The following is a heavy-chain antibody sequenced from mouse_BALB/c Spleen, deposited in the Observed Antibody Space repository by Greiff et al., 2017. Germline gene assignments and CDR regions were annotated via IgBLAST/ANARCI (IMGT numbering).Heavy chain of an antibody. CDR2: IYPGDGDT. D-gene: IGHD1-1*01. V-gene: IGHV1-80*01. Sequence: VKVVESGAELVRPGSSVKISCKASGYAFSSYWMNWVKQRPGQGLEWIGQIYPGDGDTNYNGKFKGKATLTADKSSSTAYMQLSSLTSEDSAVYFCARFEESRNFITTVVDYWGQGTTLTVSS. CDR1: GYAFSSYW. CDR3: ARFEESRNFITTVVDY. J-gene: IGHJ2*01.